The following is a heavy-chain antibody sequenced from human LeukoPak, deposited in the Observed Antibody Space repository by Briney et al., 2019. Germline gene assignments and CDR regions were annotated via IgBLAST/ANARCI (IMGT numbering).Heavy chain of an antibody. Sequence: GSLRLSCAASGFTFSSYWMHWVRQAPGKGLEWIGSICSSGSAYYNPSLKSRVTTSIDTSKNQFSLRLTSVTAADTAFYYCARLWSTSCRGGSCPHQPNSWGQGTLVTVSS. CDR3: ARLWSTSCRGGSCPHQPNS. V-gene: IGHV4-39*01. J-gene: IGHJ4*02. D-gene: IGHD2-15*01. CDR2: ICSSGSA. CDR1: GFTFSSYW.